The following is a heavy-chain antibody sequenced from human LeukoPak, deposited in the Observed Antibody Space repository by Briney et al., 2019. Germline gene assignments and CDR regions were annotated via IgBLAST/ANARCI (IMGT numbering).Heavy chain of an antibody. V-gene: IGHV1-2*02. J-gene: IGHJ6*03. Sequence: ASVKVSCKASGYTFTAHYMHWVRQAPGQGPEWMGWINFNSGGTKYAQKFQGRVTMTSDTSISTAYMELRRLRSDDTAVYYCARGTDYGDYGGTWYYYYYMDVWGKGTTVTASS. D-gene: IGHD4-17*01. CDR3: ARGTDYGDYGGTWYYYYYMDV. CDR2: INFNSGGT. CDR1: GYTFTAHY.